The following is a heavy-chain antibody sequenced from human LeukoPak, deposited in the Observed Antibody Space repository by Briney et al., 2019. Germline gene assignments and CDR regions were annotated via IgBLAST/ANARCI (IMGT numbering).Heavy chain of an antibody. Sequence: GGSLRLSCAASGFTFSSYSMNWVRQAPGKGLEWVSSISSSSSYIYYADSVKGRFTISRDNAKNSLYLQMNSLRAEDTAVYYCARGTVTTRRAFDIWGQGTMVTVSS. CDR3: ARGTVTTRRAFDI. V-gene: IGHV3-21*04. D-gene: IGHD4-17*01. CDR2: ISSSSSYI. J-gene: IGHJ3*02. CDR1: GFTFSSYS.